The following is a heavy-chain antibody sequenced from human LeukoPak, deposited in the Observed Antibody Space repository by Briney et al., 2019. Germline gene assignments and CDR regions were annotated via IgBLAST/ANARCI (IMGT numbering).Heavy chain of an antibody. CDR2: ISHSGSTI. CDR3: ARHLRDSRVWFDP. Sequence: GGSLRLSCAASGFTLSSYGMNWVRQAPGKGLEWVSYISHSGSTICYADSVKGRFTISRDNAKNSLFLQMNNLRAEDTAVYYCARHLRDSRVWFDPWGQGTLLTVSS. CDR1: GFTLSSYG. V-gene: IGHV3-48*03. J-gene: IGHJ5*02. D-gene: IGHD3/OR15-3a*01.